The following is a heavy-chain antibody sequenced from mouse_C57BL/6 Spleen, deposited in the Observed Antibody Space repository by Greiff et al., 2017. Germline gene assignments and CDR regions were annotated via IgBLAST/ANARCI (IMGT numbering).Heavy chain of an antibody. V-gene: IGHV5-17*01. D-gene: IGHD1-1*01. CDR2: ISSGSSTI. CDR3: ARDCGSYFDY. Sequence: DVKLQESGGGLVKPGGSLKLSCAASGFTFSDYGMHWVRQAPEKGLEWVAYISSGSSTIYYADTVKGRFTISRDNAKNTLFLQMTSLRSEDTAMYYCARDCGSYFDYWGQGTTLTVSS. CDR1: GFTFSDYG. J-gene: IGHJ2*01.